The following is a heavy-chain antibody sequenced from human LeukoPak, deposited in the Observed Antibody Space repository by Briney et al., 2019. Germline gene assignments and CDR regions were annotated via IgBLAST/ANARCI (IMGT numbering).Heavy chain of an antibody. Sequence: GGSLRLSCAASGFTFSTYAMTWVRQAPGKGLEWVSSITGSGSTTFYADSLKGQFTISRDNRKKTLYLHMNSLRADDTAVYYCARECLHYDFWSGYSGFLLDYWGQGTLVTVSS. J-gene: IGHJ4*02. CDR1: GFTFSTYA. V-gene: IGHV3-23*01. D-gene: IGHD3-3*01. CDR2: ITGSGSTT. CDR3: ARECLHYDFWSGYSGFLLDY.